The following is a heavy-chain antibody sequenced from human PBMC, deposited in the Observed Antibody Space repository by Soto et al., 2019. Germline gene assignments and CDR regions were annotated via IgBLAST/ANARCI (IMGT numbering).Heavy chain of an antibody. Sequence: PSETLSLTCTVSGGSISSGGYYWSWIRQHPGKGLEWIGWIYYSGSTNYNPSLKSRVTISVDKSKNQFSLKLSSVTAADTAVYYGSRIAAAGTKFDYWGQGTLVTVSS. CDR3: SRIAAAGTKFDY. D-gene: IGHD6-13*01. CDR2: IYYSGST. V-gene: IGHV4-31*09. J-gene: IGHJ4*02. CDR1: GGSISSGGYY.